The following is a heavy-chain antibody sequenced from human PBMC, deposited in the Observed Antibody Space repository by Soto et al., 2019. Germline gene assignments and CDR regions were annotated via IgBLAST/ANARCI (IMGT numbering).Heavy chain of an antibody. D-gene: IGHD2-2*01. CDR2: ISSSSSYI. CDR3: ARDPLYQLDHLAY. V-gene: IGHV3-21*01. J-gene: IGHJ4*02. Sequence: GGSLRLSCAASGFTFSSYSMNWVRQAPGKGLEWVSSISSSSSYIYYADSVKGRFTISRDNAKNSLYLQMNSLRAEDTAVYYCARDPLYQLDHLAYSGQGSLVTVSA. CDR1: GFTFSSYS.